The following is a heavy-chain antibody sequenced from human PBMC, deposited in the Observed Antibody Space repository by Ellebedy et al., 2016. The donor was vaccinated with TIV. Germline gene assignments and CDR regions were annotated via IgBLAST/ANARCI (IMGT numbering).Heavy chain of an antibody. CDR1: GYTFTGYY. V-gene: IGHV1-2*02. J-gene: IGHJ6*02. CDR2: INPNSGGT. CDR3: ARDRPYIVVVPAAKLGYGMDV. Sequence: ASVKASCKASGYTFTGYYMHWVRQAPGQGLEWMGWINPNSGGTNYAQKFQGRVTMTRDTSISTAYMELSRLRSDDTAVYYCARDRPYIVVVPAAKLGYGMDVWGQGTTVTVSS. D-gene: IGHD2-2*01.